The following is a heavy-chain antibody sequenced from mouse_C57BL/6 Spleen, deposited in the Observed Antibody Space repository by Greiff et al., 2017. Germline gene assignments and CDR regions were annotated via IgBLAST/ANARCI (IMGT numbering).Heavy chain of an antibody. J-gene: IGHJ4*01. Sequence: QVHVKQPGAELVKPGASVKMSCKASGYTFTSYWITWVKQRPGQGLEWIGDIYPGSGSTNYNEKFKSKATLTVDTSSSTAYMQLSSLTSEDSAVYYCAREESYAMDYWGQGTSVTVSS. D-gene: IGHD6-2*01. CDR1: GYTFTSYW. CDR3: AREESYAMDY. CDR2: IYPGSGST. V-gene: IGHV1-55*01.